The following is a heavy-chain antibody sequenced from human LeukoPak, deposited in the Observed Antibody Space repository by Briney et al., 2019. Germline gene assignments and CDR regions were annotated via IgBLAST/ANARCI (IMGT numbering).Heavy chain of an antibody. CDR3: AAYYSSSFRTFDY. J-gene: IGHJ4*02. CDR1: GYTFTSYD. V-gene: IGHV1-8*01. D-gene: IGHD6-6*01. CDR2: MNLNSGNT. Sequence: ASVKVSCKASGYTFTSYDINWVRQATGQGLEWMGWMNLNSGNTGYAQKFQGRVTMTRNTSISTAYMELSSLRSEDTAVYYCAAYYSSSFRTFDYWGQGTLVTVSS.